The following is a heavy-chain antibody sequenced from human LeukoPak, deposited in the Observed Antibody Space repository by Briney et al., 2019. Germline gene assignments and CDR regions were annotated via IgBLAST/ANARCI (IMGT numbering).Heavy chain of an antibody. V-gene: IGHV3-74*01. Sequence: GGSLRLSCAASGFTFSSYWMHCVRQAPGKGLVWVSRINSDGSSTSYADSVKGRFTISRDNAKNTLYLQMNSLRAEDTAVYYCARETYYYGSGSYLSWFDPWGQGTLVTVSS. CDR1: GFTFSSYW. D-gene: IGHD3-10*01. J-gene: IGHJ5*02. CDR2: INSDGSST. CDR3: ARETYYYGSGSYLSWFDP.